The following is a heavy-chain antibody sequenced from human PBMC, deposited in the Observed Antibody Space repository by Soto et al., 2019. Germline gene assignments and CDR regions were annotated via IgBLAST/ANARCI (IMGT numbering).Heavy chain of an antibody. J-gene: IGHJ4*02. D-gene: IGHD3-10*01. CDR1: GFTFGADW. V-gene: IGHV3-7*01. CDR3: VRVRSFGDFDY. Sequence: GGSLRLSCAASGFTFGADWMGWVRQAPGKGLEWVANMKEDGSEGRYVDSVKGRFTISRDNAENSLYLQMNTLRGDDTAVYYCVRVRSFGDFDYWGRGTLVTVSS. CDR2: MKEDGSEG.